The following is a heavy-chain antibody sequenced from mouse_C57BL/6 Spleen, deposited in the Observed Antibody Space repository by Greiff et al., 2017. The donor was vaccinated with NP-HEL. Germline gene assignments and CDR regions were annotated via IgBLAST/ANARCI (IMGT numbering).Heavy chain of an antibody. CDR3: ARVHYYGSSYYFDY. V-gene: IGHV5-4*01. CDR1: GFTFSSYA. CDR2: ISDGGSYT. Sequence: EVQVVESGGGLVKPGGSLKLSCAASGFTFSSYAMSWVRQTPEKRLEWVATISDGGSYTYYPDNVKGRFTISRDNAKNNLYLQMSHLKSEDTAMYYCARVHYYGSSYYFDYWGQGTTLTVSS. D-gene: IGHD1-1*01. J-gene: IGHJ2*01.